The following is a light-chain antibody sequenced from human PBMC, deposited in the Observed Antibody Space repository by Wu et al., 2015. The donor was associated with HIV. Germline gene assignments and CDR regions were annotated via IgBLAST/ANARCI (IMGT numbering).Light chain of an antibody. CDR3: QQYGSSGFT. J-gene: IGKJ3*01. CDR2: GAS. V-gene: IGKV3-20*01. CDR1: QSVSSSY. Sequence: EIVLTQSPGTLSLSPGERATLSCRASQSVSSSYLAWYQQKLGQPPRLLIYGASTRATGIPDRFSGSGSGTDFILTISRLEPEDFAVYYCQQYGSSGFTFGPGTTVDIK.